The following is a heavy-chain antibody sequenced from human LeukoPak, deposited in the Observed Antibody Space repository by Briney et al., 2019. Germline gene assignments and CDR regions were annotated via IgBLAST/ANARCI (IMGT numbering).Heavy chain of an antibody. J-gene: IGHJ4*02. CDR1: GFTFSSYW. D-gene: IGHD4-17*01. Sequence: GGSLRLSCAASGFTFSSYWMSWVRQAPGKGLEWVANIKQDGSEKYYVDSAKGRFTISRDNAKNSLYLQMNSLRAEDTAVYYCARGIDDYGVKFDYWGQGTLVTVSS. CDR2: IKQDGSEK. CDR3: ARGIDDYGVKFDY. V-gene: IGHV3-7*01.